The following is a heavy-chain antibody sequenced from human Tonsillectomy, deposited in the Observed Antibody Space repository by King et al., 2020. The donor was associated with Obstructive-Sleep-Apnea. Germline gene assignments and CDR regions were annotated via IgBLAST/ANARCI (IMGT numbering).Heavy chain of an antibody. J-gene: IGHJ3*02. CDR3: ARAGYYNFTVATFEI. D-gene: IGHD3-3*01. CDR1: GFTFSDHF. V-gene: IGHV3-72*01. Sequence: VQLVESGGGLVQPGGSLRLSCAASGFTFSDHFMDWVRQAPGQGLEWVGRSRNEPNGYTTQYAASVKGRFTISRDDSENSLYLQMNSLKTEDTAVNFCARAGYYNFTVATFEIRVQGTLVSVSS. CDR2: SRNEPNGYTT.